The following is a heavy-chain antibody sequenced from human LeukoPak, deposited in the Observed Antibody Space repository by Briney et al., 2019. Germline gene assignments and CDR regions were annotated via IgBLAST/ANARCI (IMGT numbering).Heavy chain of an antibody. V-gene: IGHV1-69*13. J-gene: IGHJ3*02. D-gene: IGHD4-17*01. Sequence: ASVKVSCKASGGTFSSYAISWVRQAPGQGLEWMGGIIPIFGTANYAQKFQGRVTITADESTSTAYMELSSLRAEDTALYYCARGYGDSDAFDIWGQGTMVTVSS. CDR3: ARGYGDSDAFDI. CDR2: IIPIFGTA. CDR1: GGTFSSYA.